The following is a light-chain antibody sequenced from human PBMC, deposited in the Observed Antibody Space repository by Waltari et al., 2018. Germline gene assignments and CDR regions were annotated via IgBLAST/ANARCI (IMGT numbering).Light chain of an antibody. V-gene: IGLV2-8*01. CDR3: SAYGGDHTFV. CDR1: SSDIGTYNL. J-gene: IGLJ1*01. CDR2: EVG. Sequence: QSALTQPPSASGSPGQSVTISCTGTSSDIGTYNLVSWYQQHPGKAPKLLIYEVGEWPSGVPYRFSGSKSGNTASLTVSGLQSEDEADYYCSAYGGDHTFVFGTGTTVTVL.